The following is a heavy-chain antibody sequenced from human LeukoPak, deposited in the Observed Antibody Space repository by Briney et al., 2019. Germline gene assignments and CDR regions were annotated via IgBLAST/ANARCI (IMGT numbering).Heavy chain of an antibody. D-gene: IGHD6-13*01. CDR1: GFTFSSYD. J-gene: IGHJ2*01. CDR2: IGTAGEI. V-gene: IGHV3-13*01. CDR3: ARAAYSSTWYSRYFDL. Sequence: GGSLRLACAASGFTFSSYDIHWVRQATGKGLEWVSGIGTAGEIYYPGSVKGRFTISRENAKNSLYLQMNSLRAGDTAVYYCARAAYSSTWYSRYFDLWGRGTLVTVSS.